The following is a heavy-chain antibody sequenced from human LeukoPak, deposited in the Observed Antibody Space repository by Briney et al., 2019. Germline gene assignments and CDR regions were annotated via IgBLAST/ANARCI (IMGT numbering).Heavy chain of an antibody. CDR1: FTFSSXE. CDR2: ISSSFSTI. V-gene: IGHV3-48*03. Sequence: FTFSSXEXXWVRQAPGKGXEXVXYISSSFSTIYYADSVKGRFTISRDNAKNSLYLQMNSLRAEDTAVYYCARDSHYDFWSGPSFDYWGQGTLVTVSS. J-gene: IGHJ4*02. D-gene: IGHD3-3*01. CDR3: ARDSHYDFWSGPSFDY.